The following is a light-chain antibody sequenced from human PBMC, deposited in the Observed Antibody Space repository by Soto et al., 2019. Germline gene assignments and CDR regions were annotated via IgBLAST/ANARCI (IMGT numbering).Light chain of an antibody. J-gene: IGKJ1*01. Sequence: GDRGNITCRASQSISTWLAWYQQKPGKAPKLLIYGSSSLESGVPSRFSGSGSGTEFTLTISSLQPDDFATYYCQQYNSYPWTFGQGTKVDIK. CDR3: QQYNSYPWT. CDR2: GSS. V-gene: IGKV1-5*01. CDR1: QSISTW.